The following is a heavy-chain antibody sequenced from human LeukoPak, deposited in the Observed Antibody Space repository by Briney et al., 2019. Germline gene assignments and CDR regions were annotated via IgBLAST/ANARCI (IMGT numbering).Heavy chain of an antibody. V-gene: IGHV4-34*01. Sequence: KPSETLSLTCAVYGGSFSGYYWSWIRQPPGKGLEWIGEINHSGSTNYNPSLKSRVTISVDTSKNQFSLKLSSVTAADTAVYYCARGHDFWSGYYYYGMDVWGQGTTVTVSS. CDR2: INHSGST. J-gene: IGHJ6*02. CDR3: ARGHDFWSGYYYYGMDV. CDR1: GGSFSGYY. D-gene: IGHD3-3*01.